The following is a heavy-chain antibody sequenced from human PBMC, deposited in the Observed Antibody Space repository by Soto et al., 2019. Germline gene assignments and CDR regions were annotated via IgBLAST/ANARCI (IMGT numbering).Heavy chain of an antibody. CDR3: AREDILGVRSFDY. CDR2: ISSGSKTI. D-gene: IGHD3-9*01. V-gene: IGHV3-48*02. CDR1: GFTFIGYS. Sequence: RWGSLRLSCAASGFTFIGYSVGCVRHSPWKGLEWVSYISSGSKTIYYAESVKGRFTVSRDNARNSQYLQMNSLRDEDTAVYYCAREDILGVRSFDYWGQGTLVTVSS. J-gene: IGHJ4*02.